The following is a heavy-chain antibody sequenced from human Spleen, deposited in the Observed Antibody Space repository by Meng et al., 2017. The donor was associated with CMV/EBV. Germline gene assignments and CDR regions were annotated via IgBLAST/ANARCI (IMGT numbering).Heavy chain of an antibody. J-gene: IGHJ4*02. CDR2: IIPIFGTT. D-gene: IGHD6-13*01. V-gene: IGHV1-69*05. CDR3: ARGGSAIAAPGSLDY. CDR1: GGTFSSYA. Sequence: FGGTFSSYAISWVRRAPGQGLEWMGGIIPIFGTTHYAQKFQGRVTITTDESTGTTHMELRSLRSEDSAVYYCARGGSAIAAPGSLDYWGQGTLVTVSS.